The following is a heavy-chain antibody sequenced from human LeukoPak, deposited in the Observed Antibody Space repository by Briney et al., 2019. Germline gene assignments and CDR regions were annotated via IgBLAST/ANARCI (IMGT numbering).Heavy chain of an antibody. CDR2: IYYRRTI. J-gene: IGHJ3*02. D-gene: IGHD3-22*01. V-gene: IGHV4-38-2*02. Sequence: SETLSLTCTVSGYSISSGYDWGWIRQPPGKGLEWIGSIYYRRTIYYNPSLKSRVTISIDTSKNQFSLRLSSMTAADTAVYYCARDLEYYYDSSGYYYGHAFDIWGQGTMVTVSS. CDR1: GYSISSGYD. CDR3: ARDLEYYYDSSGYYYGHAFDI.